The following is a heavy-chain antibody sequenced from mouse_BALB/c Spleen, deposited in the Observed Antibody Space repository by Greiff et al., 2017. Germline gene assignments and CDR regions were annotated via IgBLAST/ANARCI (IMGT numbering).Heavy chain of an antibody. J-gene: IGHJ3*01. Sequence: EVKLMESGGGLVKPGGSLKLSCAASGFTFSSYAMSWVRQSPEKRLEWVAEISSGGSYTYYPDTVTGRFTISRDNAKNTLYLEMSSLRSEDTAMYYCASGYGNYTWFAYWGQGTLVTVSA. CDR3: ASGYGNYTWFAY. CDR2: ISSGGSYT. V-gene: IGHV5-9-4*01. CDR1: GFTFSSYA. D-gene: IGHD2-10*02.